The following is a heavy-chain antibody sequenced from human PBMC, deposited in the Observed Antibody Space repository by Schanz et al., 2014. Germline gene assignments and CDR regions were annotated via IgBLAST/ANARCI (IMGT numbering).Heavy chain of an antibody. CDR3: ARAKRFGDMDV. V-gene: IGHV1-18*01. CDR1: GYTFTSHG. Sequence: QVQLVQSGAEVKKPGASVKVSCKASGYTFTSHGISWVRQAPGQGLEWMGWISAYNGHTDYAQKLQGRVTLTTDTSTSTAYMELRNLRSDDTAVYDCARAKRFGDMDVWGQGTTXTVSS. CDR2: ISAYNGHT. D-gene: IGHD3-10*01. J-gene: IGHJ6*02.